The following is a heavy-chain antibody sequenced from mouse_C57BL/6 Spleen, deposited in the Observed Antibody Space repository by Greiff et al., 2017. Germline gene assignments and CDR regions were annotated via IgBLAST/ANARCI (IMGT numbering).Heavy chain of an antibody. J-gene: IGHJ2*01. D-gene: IGHD1-1*01. V-gene: IGHV1-61*01. CDR1: GYTFTSYW. Sequence: QVQLQQPGAELVRPGSSVKLSCKASGYTFTSYWMDWVKQRPGQGLEWIGNIYPSDSETHYNQKFKDKATLTVDKSSSTAYMQLSSLTSEDSAVYYCARVYCYGSSCYFDYWGQGTTLTVSS. CDR3: ARVYCYGSSCYFDY. CDR2: IYPSDSET.